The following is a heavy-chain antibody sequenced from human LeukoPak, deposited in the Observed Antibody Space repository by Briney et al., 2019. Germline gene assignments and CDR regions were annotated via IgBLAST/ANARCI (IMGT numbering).Heavy chain of an antibody. J-gene: IGHJ6*02. Sequence: SEILSLTCAVYGGSFSGYYWSWIRQPPGKGLEWIGEINHSGSTNYNPSLKSRVTISVDTSKNQFSLKLSSVTAADTAVYYCARGEGYCSGGSCWGSTYVWGQGTTVTVSS. V-gene: IGHV4-34*01. CDR2: INHSGST. CDR3: ARGEGYCSGGSCWGSTYV. D-gene: IGHD2-15*01. CDR1: GGSFSGYY.